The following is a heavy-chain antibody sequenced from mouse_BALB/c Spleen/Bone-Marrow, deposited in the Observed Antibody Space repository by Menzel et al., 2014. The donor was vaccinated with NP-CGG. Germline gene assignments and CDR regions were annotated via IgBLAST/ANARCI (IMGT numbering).Heavy chain of an antibody. Sequence: VQLKESGPELVKPGASVKMSCKASGYTFTSYVMHWVKQKPGQGLEWIGYINPYNDGTKYNEKFKGKATLTSDKSSSTAYMELSSLTSEDSAVYYCARPGGNYVPYAMDYWGQGTSVTVSS. V-gene: IGHV1-14*01. J-gene: IGHJ4*01. CDR2: INPYNDGT. CDR3: ARPGGNYVPYAMDY. CDR1: GYTFTSYV. D-gene: IGHD2-1*01.